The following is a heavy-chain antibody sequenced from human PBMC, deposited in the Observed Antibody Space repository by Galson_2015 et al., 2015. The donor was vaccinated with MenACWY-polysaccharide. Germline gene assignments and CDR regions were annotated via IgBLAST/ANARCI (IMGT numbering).Heavy chain of an antibody. CDR3: AKRMTTVGAFDI. Sequence: SLRLSCAASGFTFSSCAMSWVRQAPGQGLEWVSGISGSGGTTYYADSVKGRFTISRDNSKNTLYLQMNSLRAEDTAVYYCAKRMTTVGAFDIWGHGTMVTVSS. V-gene: IGHV3-23*01. CDR2: ISGSGGTT. D-gene: IGHD4-23*01. J-gene: IGHJ3*02. CDR1: GFTFSSCA.